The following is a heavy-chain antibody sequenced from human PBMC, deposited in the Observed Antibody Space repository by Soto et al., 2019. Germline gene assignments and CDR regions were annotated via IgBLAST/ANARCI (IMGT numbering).Heavy chain of an antibody. CDR2: IIPIFRRP. J-gene: IGHJ6*02. Sequence: QVQLEQSGAEVKKPGSSVRVSCKASGGTFGTSAISWVRQAPGQGLEWMGGIIPIFRRPDYAQKFQGRVTVTADESTSTAYMELSGLRSDDTAVYYCARDKDRPQLGGNYYYILDVWGQGTTITVSS. V-gene: IGHV1-69*12. CDR1: GGTFGTSA. CDR3: ARDKDRPQLGGNYYYILDV. D-gene: IGHD3-3*02.